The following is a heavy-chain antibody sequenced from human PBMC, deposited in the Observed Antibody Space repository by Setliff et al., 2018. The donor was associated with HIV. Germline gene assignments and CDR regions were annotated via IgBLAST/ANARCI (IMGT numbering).Heavy chain of an antibody. CDR3: ARDDSIVLVPAILRGDGFDF. J-gene: IGHJ3*01. Sequence: PEETLSLTCTVSGGSVGSSSYYWAWIRQPPGKGLEWIGSIYYTGHTKYNPSLESRVTFSIDTSENQFSLRLASVTAADTAIYYCARDDSIVLVPAILRGDGFDFWGQGRMVTVSS. CDR2: IYYTGHT. V-gene: IGHV4-39*07. CDR1: GGSVGSSSYY. D-gene: IGHD2-2*01.